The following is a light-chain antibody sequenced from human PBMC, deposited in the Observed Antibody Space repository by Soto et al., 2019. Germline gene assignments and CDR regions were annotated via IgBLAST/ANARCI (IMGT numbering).Light chain of an antibody. CDR1: QSVSSR. Sequence: EIVLTQSPATLSMSPGERATLSCRASQSVSSRLAWYQRKPGQAPRLLIYDASTRATGIPARFSGSGSGADFTLTISSLQPDDFATYYCQQYDSYSWTFGQGTKVDIK. J-gene: IGKJ1*01. CDR2: DAS. V-gene: IGKV3-15*01. CDR3: QQYDSYSWT.